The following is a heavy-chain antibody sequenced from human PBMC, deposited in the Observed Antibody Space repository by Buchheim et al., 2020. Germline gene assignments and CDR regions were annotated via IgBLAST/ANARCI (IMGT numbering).Heavy chain of an antibody. CDR1: GGSLTGGGFY. V-gene: IGHV4-31*03. CDR3: ARGVRFLEWLSSAWFDP. CDR2: ISYSGST. J-gene: IGHJ5*02. D-gene: IGHD3-3*01. Sequence: QVQLQESGPGLVKPSQTLSLTCTVSGGSLTGGGFYWSWIRQHPEKGLEWIGFISYSGSTFYNPSLRSRVTMSVDTSKNHFSLKLSSVTAADTAVYYCARGVRFLEWLSSAWFDPWGRGTL.